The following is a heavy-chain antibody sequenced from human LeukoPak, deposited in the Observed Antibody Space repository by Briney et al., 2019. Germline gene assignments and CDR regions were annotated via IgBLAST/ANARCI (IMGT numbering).Heavy chain of an antibody. V-gene: IGHV4-34*01. Sequence: SETLSLTCAVYSGSPSGYFWSWIRQPPGKGLEWIGEIKDGGITNYNPSLKSRVTISSDTSKNQLSLRLTSATAADAAIYYCVRGFTGVVGDHWGQGTLVTVSS. CDR2: IKDGGIT. CDR3: VRGFTGVVGDH. D-gene: IGHD3-10*01. J-gene: IGHJ4*02. CDR1: SGSPSGYF.